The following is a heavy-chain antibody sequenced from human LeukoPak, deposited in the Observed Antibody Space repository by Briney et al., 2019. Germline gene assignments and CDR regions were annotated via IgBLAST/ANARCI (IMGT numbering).Heavy chain of an antibody. V-gene: IGHV1-2*02. CDR3: ARDLARGDGDYVLYH. CDR1: GYTFICFY. Sequence: ASVKVSCKASGYTFICFYIHWVRDAPGQGLEWMGWISPKNGGTNYAQKFEGRVTMTRDTSISTAYMDLSRLTSDDTAVYYCARDLARGDGDYVLYHWGQGTPVTVSS. CDR2: ISPKNGGT. D-gene: IGHD4-17*01. J-gene: IGHJ5*02.